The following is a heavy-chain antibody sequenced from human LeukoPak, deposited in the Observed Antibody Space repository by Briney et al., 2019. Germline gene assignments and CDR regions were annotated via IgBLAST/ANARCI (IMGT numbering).Heavy chain of an antibody. CDR3: AKGHGRARSTWYY. Sequence: GGSLRLSCAASGFTFSTYGMSWVRQAPGKGLEWVSGISGSGDSTYYADSVKGRFIISRDNSKNTLYLQINSLRVEDTAVYYCAKGHGRARSTWYYWGQGTLVTVSS. J-gene: IGHJ4*02. D-gene: IGHD6-13*01. CDR1: GFTFSTYG. CDR2: ISGSGDST. V-gene: IGHV3-23*01.